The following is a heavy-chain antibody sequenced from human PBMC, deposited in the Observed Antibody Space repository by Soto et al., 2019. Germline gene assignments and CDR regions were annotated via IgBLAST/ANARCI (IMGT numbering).Heavy chain of an antibody. J-gene: IGHJ4*02. CDR3: ARAPRGYYYDSSGYSYYFDY. D-gene: IGHD3-22*01. CDR2: IIPIFGTA. CDR1: GGTFSSYA. Sequence: VSCKASGGTFSSYAISWVRQAPGQGLEWMGGIIPIFGTANYAQKFQGRVTITADESTSTAYMELSSLRSEDTAVYYCARAPRGYYYDSSGYSYYFDYWGQGTLVTVSS. V-gene: IGHV1-69*01.